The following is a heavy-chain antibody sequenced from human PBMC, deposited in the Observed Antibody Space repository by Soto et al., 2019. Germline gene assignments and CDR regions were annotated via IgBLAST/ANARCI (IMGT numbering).Heavy chain of an antibody. V-gene: IGHV4-61*08. Sequence: QVQLQESGPGLVKPSGTLSLTCSVSGGSVSSDAYYWSWIRQPPGKTLEWIGFILSGGGTSTNPSLRSRLSISVDPSRKPVSLRLTSVNASDKGVYFCAKGFSSGWDVDSWGRGTLVTVSS. CDR3: AKGFSSGWDVDS. D-gene: IGHD6-19*01. J-gene: IGHJ4*02. CDR1: GGSVSSDAYY. CDR2: ILSGGGT.